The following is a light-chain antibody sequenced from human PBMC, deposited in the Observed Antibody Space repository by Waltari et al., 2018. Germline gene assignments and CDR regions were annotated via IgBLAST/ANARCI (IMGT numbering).Light chain of an antibody. J-gene: IGKJ2*01. V-gene: IGKV1-5*03. CDR3: QQYDNLRT. CDR2: RVS. CDR1: QNVNSW. Sequence: DIQMTQSPSTLSASVGDRVSITCRASQNVNSWLALYHQRPGEAPKLLIYRVSSLASGVPSRFSGSGSGTEFSLTITSLQPDDLGTYYCQQYDNLRTFGQGTKLEI.